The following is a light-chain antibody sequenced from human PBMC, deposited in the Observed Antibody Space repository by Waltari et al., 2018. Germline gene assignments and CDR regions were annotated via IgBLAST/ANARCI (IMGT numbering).Light chain of an antibody. Sequence: EIVLTQSPGTLSLSPGDRATLSCRASQSVGRTLAWYQQKPGQAPSLVIYGASIMATGIPDRFSGSGSGTDFSLPISRLEPEDFAVYYCQHYVSLPVTFGQGTKVEIK. CDR1: QSVGRT. CDR3: QHYVSLPVT. J-gene: IGKJ1*01. CDR2: GAS. V-gene: IGKV3-20*01.